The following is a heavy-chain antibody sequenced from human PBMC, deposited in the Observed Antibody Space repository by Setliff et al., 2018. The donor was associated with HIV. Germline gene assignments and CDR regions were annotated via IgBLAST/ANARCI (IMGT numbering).Heavy chain of an antibody. Sequence: PSETLSLTCAVYGGSFSGHYWSWIRQPPGKGLEWIGEINHIGGNMNHNPSLKSRVTISVDTSKKQFSLKLDSVTAADTAVYYCARVDCSSTSCYRDYYYYMDVWGKGTTVTVSS. V-gene: IGHV4-34*01. CDR1: GGSFSGHY. CDR2: INHIGGN. J-gene: IGHJ6*03. D-gene: IGHD2-2*01. CDR3: ARVDCSSTSCYRDYYYYMDV.